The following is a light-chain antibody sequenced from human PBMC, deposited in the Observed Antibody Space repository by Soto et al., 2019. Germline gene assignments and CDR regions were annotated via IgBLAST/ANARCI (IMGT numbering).Light chain of an antibody. CDR2: GNS. Sequence: QSVLTQPPSVSGAPGQRVTISCTGSSSNIGAGYDVHWYQQLPGTAPKLLLYGNSNRPSGVPDRCSGSKSGTSASLAITGLQAEDEADYYCQSYDSSLSGWVFGGGTKVTVL. J-gene: IGLJ3*02. CDR1: SSNIGAGYD. V-gene: IGLV1-40*01. CDR3: QSYDSSLSGWV.